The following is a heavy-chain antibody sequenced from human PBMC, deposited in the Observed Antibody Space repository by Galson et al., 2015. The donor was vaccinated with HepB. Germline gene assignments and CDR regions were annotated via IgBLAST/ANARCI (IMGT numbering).Heavy chain of an antibody. J-gene: IGHJ4*02. Sequence: SLRLSCAASGFTFNNNVMHWVRQAPGKGLEWVAVISSDGSNKYHADSVKGRFTISRDNFKNTLYLQMNSLRPEDTAVYYCARGVRGVGPTHRYFDYWGQGILVTVSS. CDR3: ARGVRGVGPTHRYFDY. D-gene: IGHD3-10*01. CDR1: GFTFNNNV. V-gene: IGHV3-30*01. CDR2: ISSDGSNK.